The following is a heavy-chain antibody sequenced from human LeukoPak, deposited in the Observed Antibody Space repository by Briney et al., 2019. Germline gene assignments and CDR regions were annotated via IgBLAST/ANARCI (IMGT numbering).Heavy chain of an antibody. V-gene: IGHV3-48*03. Sequence: EGSLRLSCAASGFTFSSYEMNWVRQAPGKGLEWVSYISSSGSTIYYADSVKGRFTISRDNAKNSLYLQMNSLRAEDTAVYYCARADCRLRYFDWLSYYYYYYMDVWGKGTTVTISS. CDR1: GFTFSSYE. D-gene: IGHD3-9*01. CDR3: ARADCRLRYFDWLSYYYYYYMDV. CDR2: ISSSGSTI. J-gene: IGHJ6*03.